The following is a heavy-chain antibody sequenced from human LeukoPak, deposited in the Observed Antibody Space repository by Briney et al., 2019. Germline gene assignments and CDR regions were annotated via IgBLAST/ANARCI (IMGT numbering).Heavy chain of an antibody. J-gene: IGHJ6*02. V-gene: IGHV3-30*18. Sequence: PGRSLRLSCEASGFTFSSYGMHWVRQAPGKGLEWVAVISYDGSNKYYADSVKGRFTISRDNSKNTLYLQMNSLRAEDTAVYYCAKGGSSGWYLLYSDYYGMDVWGQGTTVTVSS. CDR2: ISYDGSNK. CDR3: AKGGSSGWYLLYSDYYGMDV. CDR1: GFTFSSYG. D-gene: IGHD6-19*01.